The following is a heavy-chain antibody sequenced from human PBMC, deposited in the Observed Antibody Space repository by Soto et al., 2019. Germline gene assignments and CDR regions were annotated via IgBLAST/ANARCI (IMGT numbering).Heavy chain of an antibody. Sequence: GGSLRLSCEASGFTFSGYWMSWVRQAPGKGLEWVADIKHDGSVQYYVDSVKGRFTISRDNAMKLLYLQMNGLRAEDTALYYCARAPYSNAWYRFDLWGQGTLVTVSS. D-gene: IGHD4-4*01. CDR2: IKHDGSVQ. CDR3: ARAPYSNAWYRFDL. V-gene: IGHV3-7*03. CDR1: GFTFSGYW. J-gene: IGHJ4*02.